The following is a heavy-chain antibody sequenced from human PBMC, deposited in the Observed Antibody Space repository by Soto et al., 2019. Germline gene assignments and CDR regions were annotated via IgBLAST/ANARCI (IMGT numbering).Heavy chain of an antibody. D-gene: IGHD3-22*01. J-gene: IGHJ2*01. Sequence: EVQLVESGGGLVQPGGSLRLSCAASGFTLSNYWMHWVRQAPGKGLVWVSHIKSDGSSTSYVDSVKGRFTISRDNAKNTLFLQMRSLRAEDTALYYCARAHEVFYESSGFDWYFDLWGRSTLVTVSS. CDR2: IKSDGSST. V-gene: IGHV3-74*01. CDR1: GFTLSNYW. CDR3: ARAHEVFYESSGFDWYFDL.